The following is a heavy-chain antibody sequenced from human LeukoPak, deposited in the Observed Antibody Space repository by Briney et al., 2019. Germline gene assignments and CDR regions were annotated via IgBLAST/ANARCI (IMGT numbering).Heavy chain of an antibody. CDR3: ARGLVQVYYYYMDV. CDR2: IYYSGST. D-gene: IGHD6-19*01. V-gene: IGHV4-61*08. CDR1: GGSISSGDYS. Sequence: SETLSLTCIVSGGSISSGDYSWTWIRQPPGKGLEWIGYIYYSGSTNYNPSLKSRVTISVDTSKNQFSLKLSSVTAADTAVYYCARGLVQVYYYYMDVWGKGTTVTVSS. J-gene: IGHJ6*03.